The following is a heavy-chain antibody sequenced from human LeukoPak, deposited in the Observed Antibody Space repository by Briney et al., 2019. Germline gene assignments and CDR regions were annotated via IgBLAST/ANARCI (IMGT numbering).Heavy chain of an antibody. CDR3: ARLDILTGNYYYFNF. V-gene: IGHV3-11*06. CDR1: GFTFSDYY. CDR2: ISSSSSYT. D-gene: IGHD3-9*01. J-gene: IGHJ4*02. Sequence: GGSLRLSCAASGFTFSDYYMSWIRQAPGKGLEWVSNISSSSSYTNYADSVKGRFTISRDNAKNSLYLQMNSLRAEDTAVYYCARLDILTGNYYYFNFWGQGTLVTVSS.